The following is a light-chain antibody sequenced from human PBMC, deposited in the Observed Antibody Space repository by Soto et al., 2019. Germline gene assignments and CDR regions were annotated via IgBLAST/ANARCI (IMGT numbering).Light chain of an antibody. V-gene: IGKV3-20*01. Sequence: EVVLTQSPGTLSLSPGERATLSCRASQSISQSLAWYQQRPGQSPRLLIYDASRRATGIPDRFTGSGFGTDFTLTITRLAPEDLAVYYCQQYGGSPRTFGQGNKVELK. CDR2: DAS. CDR1: QSISQS. CDR3: QQYGGSPRT. J-gene: IGKJ1*01.